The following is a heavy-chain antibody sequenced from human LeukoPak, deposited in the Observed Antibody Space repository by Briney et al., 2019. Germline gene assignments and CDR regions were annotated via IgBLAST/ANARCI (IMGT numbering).Heavy chain of an antibody. J-gene: IGHJ4*02. Sequence: GASVKVSCKASGYTFTGYYMHWVRQATGQGLEWMGWMNPYSGNSGYAQKFQGRVTMTRNTSISTAYMELSSLRYDDTAVYLCARGSFRLGELLSWWGQGGLVTVSS. V-gene: IGHV1-8*02. D-gene: IGHD3-10*01. CDR3: ARGSFRLGELLSW. CDR1: GYTFTGYY. CDR2: MNPYSGNS.